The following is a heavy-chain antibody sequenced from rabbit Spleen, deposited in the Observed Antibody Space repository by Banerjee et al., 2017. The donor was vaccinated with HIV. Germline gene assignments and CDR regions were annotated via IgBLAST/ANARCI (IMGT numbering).Heavy chain of an antibody. Sequence: QEQLEESGGGLVKPEGSLTLTCKASGFSFSDRDVMCWVRQAPGKGLEWIACINTATGKAVYASWAKDRFTISRTSSTTVTLQMASLTAADTAAYFCVREVAAKFNLWGPGTLVTVS. CDR1: GFSFSDRDV. CDR2: INTATGKA. V-gene: IGHV1S45*01. D-gene: IGHD4-1*01. J-gene: IGHJ4*01. CDR3: VREVAAKFNL.